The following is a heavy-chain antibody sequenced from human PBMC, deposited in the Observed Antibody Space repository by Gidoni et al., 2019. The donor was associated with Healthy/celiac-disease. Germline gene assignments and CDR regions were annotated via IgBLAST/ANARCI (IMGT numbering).Heavy chain of an antibody. V-gene: IGHV1-69*01. Sequence: QVQLVQSGAEVKQPGPSVTVSCKASGGTFSRYAIRCVSQAPGQGLDWMGGIIPIFGTANYAQKFQGRVTITADESTSTAYMELSSLRSEDTAVYYCAREKRVGIAVAGTWPYYYYGMDVWGQGTTVTVSS. CDR1: GGTFSRYA. CDR3: AREKRVGIAVAGTWPYYYYGMDV. J-gene: IGHJ6*02. D-gene: IGHD6-19*01. CDR2: IIPIFGTA.